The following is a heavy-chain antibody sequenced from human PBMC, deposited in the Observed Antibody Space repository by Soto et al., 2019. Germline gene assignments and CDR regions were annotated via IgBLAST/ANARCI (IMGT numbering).Heavy chain of an antibody. D-gene: IGHD4-17*01. CDR3: ARGNYGDYDRGAIPDYYYYGMDV. V-gene: IGHV1-69*13. CDR2: IIPIFGTA. Sequence: SVKVSCKASGGTFSSYAISWVRQAPGQGLEWMGGIIPIFGTANYAQKFQGRVTITADESTSTAYVELSSLRSEDTAVYYCARGNYGDYDRGAIPDYYYYGMDVWGQVTTLTVSS. J-gene: IGHJ6*02. CDR1: GGTFSSYA.